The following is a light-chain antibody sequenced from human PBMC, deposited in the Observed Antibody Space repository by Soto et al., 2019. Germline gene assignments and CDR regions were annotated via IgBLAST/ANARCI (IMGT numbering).Light chain of an antibody. V-gene: IGLV1-40*01. CDR3: QSYDDSLSVHYV. J-gene: IGLJ1*01. CDR2: GNT. CDR1: SSNIGSTYD. Sequence: QSVLTQPPSVSGAPGQRVTISCTGSSSNIGSTYDVQWYQQLPGTAPKLLINGNTDRPSGVPDRFSGSKSGTSASLAITGLRADDEADYYCQSYDDSLSVHYVFGTGTKLTVL.